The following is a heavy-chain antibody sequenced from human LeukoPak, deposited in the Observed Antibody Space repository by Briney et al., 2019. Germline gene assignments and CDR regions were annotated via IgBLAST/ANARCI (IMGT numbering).Heavy chain of an antibody. D-gene: IGHD6-19*01. CDR2: ISWDGGST. CDR3: AKEETIGSGYYGMDV. Sequence: PGGSLRLSCAAPGFIFDNYAIHWVRQAPGKGLEWVSLISWDGGSTYYADSVKGRFTISRDNSKNSLYLQMNSLRTEDTALYYCAKEETIGSGYYGMDVWGQGTTVTVS. V-gene: IGHV3-43*02. J-gene: IGHJ6*02. CDR1: GFIFDNYA.